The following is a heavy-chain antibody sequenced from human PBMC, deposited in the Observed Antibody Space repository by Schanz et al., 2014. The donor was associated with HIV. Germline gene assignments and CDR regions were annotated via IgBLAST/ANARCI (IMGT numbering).Heavy chain of an antibody. V-gene: IGHV3-7*01. D-gene: IGHD3-10*01. CDR1: GFTFSRYW. J-gene: IGHJ4*02. CDR2: IKQDGSEK. CDR3: ARDSGPGIY. Sequence: EVQLVESGGGLVQPGGSLRLSCAASGFTFSRYWMSWVRQAPGKGREWVANIKQDGSEKHYVASVKGRFTISRDNANNALYLQMSSLRADDTAVYYCARDSGPGIYWGQGTLVTVSS.